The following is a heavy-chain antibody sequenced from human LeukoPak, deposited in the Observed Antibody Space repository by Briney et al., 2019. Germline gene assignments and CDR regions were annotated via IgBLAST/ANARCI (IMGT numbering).Heavy chain of an antibody. J-gene: IGHJ4*02. V-gene: IGHV4-61*02. CDR1: GGSISSGSYY. CDR2: IYTSGST. Sequence: SETLSLTCAVSGGSISSGSYYWSWIRQPAGKGLEWIGRIYTSGSTNYNPSLKSRVTISVDTSKNQFSLKLSSVTAADTAVYYCARAPRQGYDILTGYLKWGQGTLVTVSS. D-gene: IGHD3-9*01. CDR3: ARAPRQGYDILTGYLK.